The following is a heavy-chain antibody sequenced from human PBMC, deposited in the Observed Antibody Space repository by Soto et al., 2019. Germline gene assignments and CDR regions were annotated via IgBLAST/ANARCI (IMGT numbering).Heavy chain of an antibody. CDR1: GGSISSSSYY. J-gene: IGHJ4*02. V-gene: IGHV4-39*01. D-gene: IGHD6-19*01. Sequence: SETLSLTCTVSGGSISSSSYYWGWIRQPPGKGLEWIGSIYYSGSTYYNPSLKSRVTTSVDTSKNQFSLKLSSVTAADTAVYYCARHVGGSSGWYANYYFDYWGQGTLVTVSS. CDR2: IYYSGST. CDR3: ARHVGGSSGWYANYYFDY.